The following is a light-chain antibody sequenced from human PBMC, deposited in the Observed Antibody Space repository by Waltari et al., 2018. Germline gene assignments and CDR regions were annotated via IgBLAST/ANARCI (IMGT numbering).Light chain of an antibody. CDR2: VNSDGSN. J-gene: IGLJ3*02. CDR3: QTGGHGTWV. Sequence: QLVLTQSPSASASLGASVKPTCTLSSGHSTNVIAWLQKRPERGPRYVTKVNSDGSNNKCDEIHDRFSGASSGAEHYLTISSLQSEDETDYYCQTGGHGTWVFGGGTKLTVL. CDR1: SGHSTNV. V-gene: IGLV4-69*01.